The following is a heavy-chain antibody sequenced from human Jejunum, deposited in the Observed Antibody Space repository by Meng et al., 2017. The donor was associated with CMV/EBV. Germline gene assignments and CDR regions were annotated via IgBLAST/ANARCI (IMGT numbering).Heavy chain of an antibody. CDR3: AREDIVVVPAAMGDAFDI. Sequence: ISSGYNGDWIRQPPGKGLEWIGSIYHSGSATYSPSLKSRVTISVDTSKNQFSLKLSSVTAADTAVYYCAREDIVVVPAAMGDAFDIWGQGTMVTVSS. CDR1: ISSGYN. CDR2: IYHSGSA. V-gene: IGHV4-38-2*02. J-gene: IGHJ3*02. D-gene: IGHD2-2*01.